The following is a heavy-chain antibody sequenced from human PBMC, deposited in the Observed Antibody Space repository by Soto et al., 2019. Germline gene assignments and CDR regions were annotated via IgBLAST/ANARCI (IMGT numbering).Heavy chain of an antibody. J-gene: IGHJ4*02. D-gene: IGHD2-2*01. V-gene: IGHV3-23*01. CDR1: GFTFSSYA. CDR2: ISGSGGST. Sequence: GGSLRLSCAASGFTFSSYAMSWVRQAPGKGLEWVSVISGSGGSTYYADSVKGRFTISRDNSKNTLYLQMNSLRAEDTAVYYCAKDYSGGGSSTSLGHYWGQGTLVTVSS. CDR3: AKDYSGGGSSTSLGHY.